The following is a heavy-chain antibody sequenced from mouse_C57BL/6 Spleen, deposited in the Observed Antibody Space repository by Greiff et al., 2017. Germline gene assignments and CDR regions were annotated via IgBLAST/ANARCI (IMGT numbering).Heavy chain of an antibody. CDR1: GYSITSGYY. J-gene: IGHJ3*01. V-gene: IGHV3-6*01. Sequence: EVQLQESGPGLVKPSQSLSLTCSVTGYSITSGYYWNWIRQFPGNKLEWMGYISYDGSNNYNPSLKNRISITRDTSKNQFFLKLNSVTTEDTATYYCASSLYGNYVAYWGQGTLVTVSA. CDR2: ISYDGSN. D-gene: IGHD2-1*01. CDR3: ASSLYGNYVAY.